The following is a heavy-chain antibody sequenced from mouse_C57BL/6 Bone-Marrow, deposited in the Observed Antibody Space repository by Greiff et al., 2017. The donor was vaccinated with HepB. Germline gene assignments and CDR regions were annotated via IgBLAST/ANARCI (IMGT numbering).Heavy chain of an antibody. CDR3: ARYADYDYTWFAY. CDR1: GYTFTDYN. D-gene: IGHD2-4*01. J-gene: IGHJ3*01. CDR2: INPNNGGT. Sequence: EVQVVESGPELVKPGASVKIPCKASGYTFTDYNMDWVKQSHGKSLEWIGDINPNNGGTIYNQKFKGKATLTVDKSSSTAYMELRSLTSEDTAVYYCARYADYDYTWFAYWGQGTLVTVSA. V-gene: IGHV1-18*01.